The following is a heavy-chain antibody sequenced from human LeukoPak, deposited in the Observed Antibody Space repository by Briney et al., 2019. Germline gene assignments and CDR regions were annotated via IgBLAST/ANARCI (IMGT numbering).Heavy chain of an antibody. CDR3: ARDRVPWLRYFVWYITRGAFDI. CDR1: GFTFSSYA. V-gene: IGHV3-30-3*01. CDR2: ISYDGSNK. J-gene: IGHJ3*02. D-gene: IGHD3-9*01. Sequence: GGSLRLSCAASGFTFSSYAMHWVRQAPGKGLEWVAVISYDGSNKYYADSVKGRFTISRDNSKNTLYLQMNSLRAEDTAVYYCARDRVPWLRYFVWYITRGAFDIWGQGTMVTVSS.